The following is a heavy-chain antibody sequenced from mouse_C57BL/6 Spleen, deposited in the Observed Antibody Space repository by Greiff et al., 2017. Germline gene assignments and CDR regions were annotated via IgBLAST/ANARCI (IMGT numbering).Heavy chain of an antibody. J-gene: IGHJ4*01. CDR2: IYPSDSET. CDR3: ATGGDYAMDD. CDR1: GYTFTSYW. V-gene: IGHV1-61*01. Sequence: QVQLQQPGAELVRPGSSVKLSCKASGYTFTSYWMDWVKQRPGQGLEWIGNIYPSDSETHYNQKFKDKATLTVDKSSSTAYMQLSSLTSEDSAVYYCATGGDYAMDDWGQGTSVTVSS.